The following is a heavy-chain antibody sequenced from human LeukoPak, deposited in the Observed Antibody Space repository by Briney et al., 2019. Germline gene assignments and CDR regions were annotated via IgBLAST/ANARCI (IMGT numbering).Heavy chain of an antibody. Sequence: SETLSLTCAVYGGSFSGYYWSWIRQPPGKGLEWIGSIYHSGSTYYNPSLKSRVTISVDTSKNQFSLKLSSVTAADTAVYYCAGYDFWSGYSISFDYWGQGTLVTVSS. CDR2: IYHSGST. V-gene: IGHV4-34*01. J-gene: IGHJ4*02. D-gene: IGHD3-3*01. CDR1: GGSFSGYY. CDR3: AGYDFWSGYSISFDY.